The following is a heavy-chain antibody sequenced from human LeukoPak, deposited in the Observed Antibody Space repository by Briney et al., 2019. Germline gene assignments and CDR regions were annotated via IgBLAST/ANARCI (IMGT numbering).Heavy chain of an antibody. CDR3: TRAPRYCSSSSCSPPVDS. CDR2: IRSNTYGGTK. CDR1: GVTFGDYA. J-gene: IGHJ4*02. D-gene: IGHD2-2*01. Sequence: TAGSLRLSCSSSGVTFGDYAISWVRQPPGKGLEWVGFIRSNTYGGTKEYAASLKGRFTISRDDSKSVAYLQMNSLKPEDTAVYYCTRAPRYCSSSSCSPPVDSWGQGALVTVSS. V-gene: IGHV3-49*04.